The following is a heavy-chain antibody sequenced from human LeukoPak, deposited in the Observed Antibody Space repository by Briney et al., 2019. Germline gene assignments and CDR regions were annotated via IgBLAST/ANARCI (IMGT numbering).Heavy chain of an antibody. CDR3: ARPKTPYDTGNWFDP. Sequence: SETLSLTCTVSGGSISSYYWSWIRQPPGKGLEWIGYIYYSGSTNYNPSLKSRVTISVDTSKNQFSLKLSSVTAADTAVYYCARPKTPYDTGNWFDPWGQGTLVTVSS. V-gene: IGHV4-59*01. CDR2: IYYSGST. CDR1: GGSISSYY. D-gene: IGHD3-3*01. J-gene: IGHJ5*02.